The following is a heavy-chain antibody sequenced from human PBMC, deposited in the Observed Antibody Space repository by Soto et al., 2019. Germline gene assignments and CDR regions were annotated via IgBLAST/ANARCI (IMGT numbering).Heavy chain of an antibody. Sequence: QVQLQESGPGLVKPSQTLSLTCTVSGGSISSGGYYWSWIRQHPGKGLEWIGYIYYSGSTYYNPSRKRRVTIAVDTSKNQFSLKLSSVTAADTAVYYCARVPVRQYYDIVTGYYFDDWGQGTLVTVSS. CDR2: IYYSGST. CDR3: ARVPVRQYYDIVTGYYFDD. CDR1: GGSISSGGYY. V-gene: IGHV4-31*03. J-gene: IGHJ4*02. D-gene: IGHD3-9*01.